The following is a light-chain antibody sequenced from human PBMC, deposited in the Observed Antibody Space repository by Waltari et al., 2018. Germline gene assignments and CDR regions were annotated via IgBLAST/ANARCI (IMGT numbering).Light chain of an antibody. Sequence: QSVLTQPPSASGTTGQRVTISCSGSSSNIGSNIFNWYQQVPGTTPKLLIYRNDQRPSGVPDRFSGSKSGNTASLTISGLQAEDEADYYCCSYGGRYGVFGGGTKLTVL. J-gene: IGLJ2*01. V-gene: IGLV1-44*01. CDR1: SSNIGSNI. CDR3: CSYGGRYGV. CDR2: RND.